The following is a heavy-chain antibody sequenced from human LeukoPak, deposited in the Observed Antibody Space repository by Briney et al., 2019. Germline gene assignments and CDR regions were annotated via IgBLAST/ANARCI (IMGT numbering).Heavy chain of an antibody. CDR1: GFTFSSYW. D-gene: IGHD6-13*01. CDR3: ARDWPTIAAAGTIPEYFQH. Sequence: GGSLRLSCAASGFTFSSYWMHWVRQAPGKGLVWVSRINSDGSSTTYADSVKGRFTISRDNAKNTLYLQMNSLRAEDTAVYYCARDWPTIAAAGTIPEYFQHWGQGTLVTVSS. CDR2: INSDGSST. J-gene: IGHJ1*01. V-gene: IGHV3-74*01.